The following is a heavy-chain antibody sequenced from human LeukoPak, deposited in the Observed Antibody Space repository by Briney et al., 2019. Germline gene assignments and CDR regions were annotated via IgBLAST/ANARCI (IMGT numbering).Heavy chain of an antibody. D-gene: IGHD2-21*01. J-gene: IGHJ5*02. CDR2: MEYSVST. V-gene: IGHV4-31*03. CDR3: VTYRPGDINWFDP. CDR1: GASIRTANYY. Sequence: PSQTLSLTCTVSGASIRTANYYWSRIRQYPGKGLEWIGYMEYSVSTRYNPSLKSRVVISADTSKNQFSLNLRSVTAADSAIYYCVTYRPGDINWFDPWGQGILVTVSS.